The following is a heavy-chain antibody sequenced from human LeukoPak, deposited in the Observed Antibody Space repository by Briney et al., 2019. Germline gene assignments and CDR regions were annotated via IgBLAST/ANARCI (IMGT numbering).Heavy chain of an antibody. CDR2: VYASGAT. J-gene: IGHJ4*02. V-gene: IGHV4-59*01. D-gene: IGHD3-22*01. Sequence: SETLSLTCTVSGVSITNYYWSWLRQPPGEGLKGFGYVYASGATNSNPSLKSRVTISVDTSKNQFSLKLSSVTAADTAVYYCARDDDSSGYWGVFDYWGQGTLVTVSS. CDR3: ARDDDSSGYWGVFDY. CDR1: GVSITNYY.